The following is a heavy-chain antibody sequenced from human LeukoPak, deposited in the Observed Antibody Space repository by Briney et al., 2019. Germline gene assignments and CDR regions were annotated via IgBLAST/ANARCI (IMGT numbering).Heavy chain of an antibody. CDR2: INPNSGGT. CDR1: GYTFTGYY. J-gene: IGHJ6*02. D-gene: IGHD1-26*01. CDR3: ARDLQISDYYYYGMDV. Sequence: ASVKVSCKASGYTFTGYYMHWVRQAPGQGLEWMGWINPNSGGTNYAQKFQGRVTMTRDTSISTAYMELSRLRSDDTAVYYCARDLQISDYYYYGMDVWGQGTTVTVSS. V-gene: IGHV1-2*02.